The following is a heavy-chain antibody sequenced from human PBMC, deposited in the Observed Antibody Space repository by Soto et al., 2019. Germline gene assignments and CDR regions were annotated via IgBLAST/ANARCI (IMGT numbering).Heavy chain of an antibody. D-gene: IGHD6-25*01. CDR3: ARRKERSGPYYLDY. CDR1: GYTFATYD. V-gene: IGHV1-8*01. J-gene: IGHJ4*02. Sequence: ASVKVSCKASGYTFATYDFAWVRQATGQGLEWMGWMNPSTGNTGYAQAFRGRVTMTRNTSITTAYMELSSLRSEDTAVYFCARRKERSGPYYLDYWGQGTLVTVS. CDR2: MNPSTGNT.